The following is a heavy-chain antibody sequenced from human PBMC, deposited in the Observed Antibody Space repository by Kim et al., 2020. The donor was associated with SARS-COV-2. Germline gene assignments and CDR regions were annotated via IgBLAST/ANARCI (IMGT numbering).Heavy chain of an antibody. CDR3: ARDDSSSSRVDAFDI. CDR2: IYYSGST. V-gene: IGHV4-31*03. CDR1: GGSISSGGYY. Sequence: SETLSLTCTVSGGSISSGGYYWSWIRQHPGKGLEWIGYIYYSGSTYYNPSLKSRVTISVDTSKNQFSLKLSSVTAADTAVYYCARDDSSSSRVDAFDIWGQGTMVTVSS. D-gene: IGHD6-13*01. J-gene: IGHJ3*02.